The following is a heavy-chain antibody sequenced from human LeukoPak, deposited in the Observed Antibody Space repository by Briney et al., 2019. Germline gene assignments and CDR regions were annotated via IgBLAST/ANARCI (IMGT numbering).Heavy chain of an antibody. CDR2: SYYSGSD. D-gene: IGHD2-15*01. CDR1: GASITSYY. V-gene: IGHV4-59*01. J-gene: IGHJ4*02. CDR3: VRGYCSGATCYHFDY. Sequence: PSETLSLTCTVSGASITSYYWNWLRQPPGKGLEWIGYSYYSGSDNYNPSLKSRITISVDTSKNQFSLKLSSVTAADTAVYYCVRGYCSGATCYHFDYWGQGTLVTVSS.